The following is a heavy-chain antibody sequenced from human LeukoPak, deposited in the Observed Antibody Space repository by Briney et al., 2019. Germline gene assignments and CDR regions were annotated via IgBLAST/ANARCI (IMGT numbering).Heavy chain of an antibody. V-gene: IGHV4-39*07. CDR3: ARYSSWFDP. CDR2: IYYSGST. CDR1: GGSISSSSYY. J-gene: IGHJ5*02. D-gene: IGHD5-18*01. Sequence: SETLSLTCTVSGGSISSSSYYWGWIRQPPGKGLEWIGSIYYSGSTYYNPSFKSRVTISVDTSKNQFSLKLSSVTAADTAVYYCARYSSWFDPWGQGTLVTVSS.